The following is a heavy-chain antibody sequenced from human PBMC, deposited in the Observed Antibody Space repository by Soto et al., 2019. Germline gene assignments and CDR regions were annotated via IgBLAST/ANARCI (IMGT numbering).Heavy chain of an antibody. J-gene: IGHJ6*02. CDR3: ARASSSWGYYYYGMDV. CDR1: GGTFSSYA. CDR2: IIPISETT. V-gene: IGHV1-69*13. D-gene: IGHD6-6*01. Sequence: GASVKVSCKASGGTFSSYAISWVRQAPGQGLEWMGGIIPISETTNYAQRFQGRVTITADESKSTAYMELSSLRSEDTAVYYCARASSSWGYYYYGMDVWGQGTTVTVSS.